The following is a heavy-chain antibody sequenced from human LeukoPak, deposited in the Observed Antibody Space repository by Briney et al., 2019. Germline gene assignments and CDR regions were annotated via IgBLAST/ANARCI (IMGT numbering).Heavy chain of an antibody. V-gene: IGHV4-31*03. Sequence: SQTLSLTCTVSGGSISGGGYYWSWIRQHPGKGLEWIGYIYYSGSTYYNPSLKSRVTISVDTSKNQFSLKLSSVTAADTAVYYCARAQVDDYVWGSYRLFDYWGQGTLVTVSS. J-gene: IGHJ4*02. CDR1: GGSISGGGYY. CDR3: ARAQVDDYVWGSYRLFDY. CDR2: IYYSGST. D-gene: IGHD3-16*02.